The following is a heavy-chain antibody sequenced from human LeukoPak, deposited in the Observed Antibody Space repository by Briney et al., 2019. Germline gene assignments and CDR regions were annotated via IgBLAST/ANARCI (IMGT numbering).Heavy chain of an antibody. D-gene: IGHD3-3*01. Sequence: AGSLCLSCHVSGFSFSSYWMSWVRQAPGQGVEWVANINEDGSEKYYVESVKGRFTISRDNAKNPLYLQLGSLRAEDTAVYYCARDGPHDGFWSGPAYWGQGTLVTVSS. V-gene: IGHV3-7*05. CDR2: INEDGSEK. CDR3: ARDGPHDGFWSGPAY. J-gene: IGHJ4*02. CDR1: GFSFSSYW.